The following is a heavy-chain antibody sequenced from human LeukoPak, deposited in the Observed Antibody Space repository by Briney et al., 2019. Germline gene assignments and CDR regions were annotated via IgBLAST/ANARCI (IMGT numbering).Heavy chain of an antibody. CDR1: GGSFSGYY. Sequence: PSETLSLTCAVYGGSFSGYYWSWIRQPPGKGLEWIGEINHSGSTNYNPSLKSRVTISLDTSKNRFSLNLTSVTAADTAVYYCARLYGGSYYTAFDIWGQGTMGTVSS. D-gene: IGHD1-26*01. CDR2: INHSGST. CDR3: ARLYGGSYYTAFDI. J-gene: IGHJ3*02. V-gene: IGHV4-34*01.